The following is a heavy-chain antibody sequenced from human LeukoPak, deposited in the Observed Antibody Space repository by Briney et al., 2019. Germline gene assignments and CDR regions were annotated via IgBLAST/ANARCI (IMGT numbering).Heavy chain of an antibody. V-gene: IGHV1-18*01. CDR2: ISAYNGNT. J-gene: IGHJ4*02. D-gene: IGHD3-22*01. Sequence: GASVKVSCKASGYTFTSYGISWVRQAPGQGLEWMGWISAYNGNTNYAQKLQGRVTMTTDTSTSTAYMELRSLRSDDTAVYYCARDAGRITMIVVVSYFDYWGQGTLVTVSS. CDR1: GYTFTSYG. CDR3: ARDAGRITMIVVVSYFDY.